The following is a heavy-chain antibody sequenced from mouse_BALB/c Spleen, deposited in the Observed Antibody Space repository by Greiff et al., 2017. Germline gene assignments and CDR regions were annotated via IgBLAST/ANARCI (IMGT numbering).Heavy chain of an antibody. J-gene: IGHJ2*01. CDR1: GFTFSSYT. Sequence: EVQVVESGGGLVKPGGSLKLSCAASGFTFSSYTMSWVRQTPEKRLEWVATISSGGSYTYYPDSVKGRFTISRDNAKNTLYLQMSSLKSEDTAMYYCARRGLLYYFDYWGQGTTLTVSS. V-gene: IGHV5-6-4*01. CDR3: ARRGLLYYFDY. D-gene: IGHD3-1*01. CDR2: ISSGGSYT.